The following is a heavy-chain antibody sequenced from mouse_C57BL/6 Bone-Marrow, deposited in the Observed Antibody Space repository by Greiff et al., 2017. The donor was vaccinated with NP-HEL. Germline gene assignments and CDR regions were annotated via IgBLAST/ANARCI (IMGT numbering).Heavy chain of an antibody. CDR3: ARALYDYDES. J-gene: IGHJ2*01. CDR2: ISYDGSN. Sequence: EVKLVESGPGLVKPSQSLSLTCSVTGYSITSGYYWNWIRQFPGNQLEWMGYISYDGSNNYNPSLKNRISITRDTSKNQFFLKLNSVTTEETATYYCARALYDYDESWGQGTTLTVSS. V-gene: IGHV3-6*01. CDR1: GYSITSGYY. D-gene: IGHD2-4*01.